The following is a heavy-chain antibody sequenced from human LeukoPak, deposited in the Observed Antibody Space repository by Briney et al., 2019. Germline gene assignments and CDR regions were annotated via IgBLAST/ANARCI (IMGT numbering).Heavy chain of an antibody. V-gene: IGHV3-53*01. CDR1: GFTFSSYA. CDR2: IYSGGST. D-gene: IGHD6-19*01. CDR3: ARGGIAVPERYFQH. Sequence: PGGSLRLSCAASGFTFSSYAMNWVRQAPGKGLGWVSVIYSGGSTYYADSVKGRFTISRDSSKNTLYLQMNSLRAEDTAVYYCARGGIAVPERYFQHWGQGTLVTVCS. J-gene: IGHJ1*01.